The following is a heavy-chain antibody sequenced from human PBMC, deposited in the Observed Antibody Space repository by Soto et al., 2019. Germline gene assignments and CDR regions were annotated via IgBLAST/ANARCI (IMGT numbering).Heavy chain of an antibody. CDR3: ATAIVDIVATIPLPFDY. Sequence: ASVKVSCKVSGYTLTELSMHWVLQAPGKGLEWMGGFDPEDGETIYAQKFQGRVTMTEDTSTDTAYMELSSLRSEDTAVYYCATAIVDIVATIPLPFDYWGQGTLVTVSS. D-gene: IGHD5-12*01. J-gene: IGHJ4*02. CDR2: FDPEDGET. CDR1: GYTLTELS. V-gene: IGHV1-24*01.